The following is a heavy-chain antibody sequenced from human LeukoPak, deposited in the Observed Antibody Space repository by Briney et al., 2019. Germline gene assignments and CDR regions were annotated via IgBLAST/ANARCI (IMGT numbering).Heavy chain of an antibody. J-gene: IGHJ6*03. D-gene: IGHD6-19*01. V-gene: IGHV4-59*12. CDR1: GGSISSYY. CDR2: IYYSGST. Sequence: PSETLSLTCTVSGGSISSYYWSWIRQPPGKGLEWIGYIYYSGSTNYNPSLKSRVTMSVDTSKNQFSLKLSSVTAADTAVYYCARDSSGEGRYYYYYYMDVWGKGTTVTVSS. CDR3: ARDSSGEGRYYYYYYMDV.